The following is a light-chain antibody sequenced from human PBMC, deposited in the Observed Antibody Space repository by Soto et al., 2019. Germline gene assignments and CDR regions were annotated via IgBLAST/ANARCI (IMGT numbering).Light chain of an antibody. J-gene: IGKJ4*01. V-gene: IGKV3-20*01. CDR2: GAS. CDR1: QSVSSSY. Sequence: EIVLTQSPGTLSLSPGERATLSCSASQSVSSSYLAWYQQKPGQAPRLLLYGASSRATGIPDRFSGSGSGTDFTLTISRLEPEDFAVYYCQQYGSSRLTFGGGTKVEIK. CDR3: QQYGSSRLT.